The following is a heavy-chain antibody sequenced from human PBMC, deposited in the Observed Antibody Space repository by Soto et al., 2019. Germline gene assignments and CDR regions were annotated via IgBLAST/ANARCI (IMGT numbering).Heavy chain of an antibody. CDR1: GGSISSYY. J-gene: IGHJ5*02. CDR2: IYYSGST. D-gene: IGHD3-10*01. Sequence: QVQLQESGPGLVKPSETLSLTCTVSGGSISSYYWSWIRQPPGKGLEWIGYIYYSGSTNYNPSLKSRVTISVDTSKNQFSLMLSSVTAADTAVYYCAGVMVRGVNWFDPWAQGTLVTVSS. CDR3: AGVMVRGVNWFDP. V-gene: IGHV4-59*01.